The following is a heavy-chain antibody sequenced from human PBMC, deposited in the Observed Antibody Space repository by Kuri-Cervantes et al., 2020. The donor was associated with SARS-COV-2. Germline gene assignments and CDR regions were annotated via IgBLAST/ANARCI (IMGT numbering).Heavy chain of an antibody. CDR2: IYPGDSDT. CDR3: ARLGDSSGYFDYYYYYMDV. D-gene: IGHD3-22*01. Sequence: GGSLRLSCKGSGYGFSSYWIAWVRQVPGKGLECMGIIYPGDSDTTYSPSFQGQVTISADKSISTAYLQWSSLKASDTAIYYCARLGDSSGYFDYYYYYMDVWGKGTTVTVSS. CDR1: GYGFSSYW. V-gene: IGHV5-51*01. J-gene: IGHJ6*03.